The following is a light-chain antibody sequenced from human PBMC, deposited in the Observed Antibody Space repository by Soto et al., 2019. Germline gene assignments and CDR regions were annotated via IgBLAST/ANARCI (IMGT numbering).Light chain of an antibody. V-gene: IGLV1-36*01. Sequence: QSVLTQPPSLSEAPRQRVTISCSGNSFNVGKNAVNWYQQVPGKAPNLLLSVGDLRASGVSDRFSGFKSGTSAYLAISGLQSEDEAHYYCAAWDDSLNALVFGAGTKLTVL. CDR1: SFNVGKNA. CDR2: VGD. CDR3: AAWDDSLNALV. J-gene: IGLJ3*02.